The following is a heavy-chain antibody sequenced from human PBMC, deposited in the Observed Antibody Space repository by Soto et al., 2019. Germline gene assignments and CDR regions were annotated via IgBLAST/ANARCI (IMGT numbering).Heavy chain of an antibody. CDR2: IYHSGTT. Sequence: QVQLQESGPGLVKPSGTLSLTCAVSGGSINSSDWWSWVRQPPGKGLEWIGEIYHSGTTNYNPSLKSRVTISLDKSKKQFSLKLSSVTSADAAVYYCRSSTSKPGLYWYFDLWGRGTLVTVSS. J-gene: IGHJ2*01. D-gene: IGHD4-4*01. CDR1: GGSINSSDW. V-gene: IGHV4-4*02. CDR3: RSSTSKPGLYWYFDL.